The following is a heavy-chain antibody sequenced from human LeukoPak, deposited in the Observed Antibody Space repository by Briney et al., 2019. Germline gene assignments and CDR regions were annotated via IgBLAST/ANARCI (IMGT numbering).Heavy chain of an antibody. J-gene: IGHJ4*02. CDR2: ISLTGRT. D-gene: IGHD1-26*01. Sequence: GSLSLSCAASGFTFSSFAMSWVRQPPGQGLEWVGEISLTGRTNYNPSLNGRVTMSLDESSNQLSLNLTSVTAADTAIYYCSRESGAFCPFGYWGQGTLVIVPS. CDR3: SRESGAFCPFGY. CDR1: GFTFSSFAM. V-gene: IGHV4-4*02.